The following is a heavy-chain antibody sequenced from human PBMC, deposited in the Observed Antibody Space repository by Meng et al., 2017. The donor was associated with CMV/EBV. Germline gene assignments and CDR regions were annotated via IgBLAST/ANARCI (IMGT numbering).Heavy chain of an antibody. CDR3: ARVGGGCSSTSCSPIDY. CDR1: GFTFSSYG. CDR2: INHSGST. D-gene: IGHD2-2*01. V-gene: IGHV4-34*01. J-gene: IGHJ4*02. Sequence: ESLKISCAASGFTFSSYGMHWVRQAPGKGLEWIGEINHSGSTNYNPSLKSRVTISVDTSKNQFSLKLSSVTAADTAVYYCARVGGGCSSTSCSPIDYWGQGTLVTVSS.